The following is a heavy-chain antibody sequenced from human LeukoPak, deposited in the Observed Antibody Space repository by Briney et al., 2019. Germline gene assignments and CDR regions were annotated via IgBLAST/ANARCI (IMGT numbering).Heavy chain of an antibody. D-gene: IGHD1-26*01. CDR3: ARLLGLLGATPYYFDY. V-gene: IGHV4-4*09. J-gene: IGHJ4*02. CDR1: GGSISSYY. CDR2: IYTSGST. Sequence: SETLSLTCTVSGGSISSYYWSWIRQPPGKGLEWIGYIYTSGSTNYNPSLKSRVTISVDTSKNQFSLKLSSVTAADTAVYYCARLLGLLGATPYYFDYWGQGTLVTVSS.